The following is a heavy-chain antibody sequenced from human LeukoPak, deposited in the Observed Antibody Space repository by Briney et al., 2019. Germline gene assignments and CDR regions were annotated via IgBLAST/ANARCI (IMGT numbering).Heavy chain of an antibody. V-gene: IGHV1-18*01. CDR3: AIEFATVVVSAVISAFDI. CDR2: ISAYNGNT. D-gene: IGHD2-2*02. CDR1: GYTFTSYG. J-gene: IGHJ3*02. Sequence: ASVKVSCKASGYTFTSYGISWVRRAPGQGLEWMGWISAYNGNTNYAQKFQGRVTMTRDTSIRTAYMELSRLRSDDTAVYYCAIEFATVVVSAVISAFDIWGQGTMVTVSS.